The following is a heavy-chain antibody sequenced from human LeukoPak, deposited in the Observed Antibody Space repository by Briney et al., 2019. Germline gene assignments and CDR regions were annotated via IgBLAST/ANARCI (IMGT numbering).Heavy chain of an antibody. J-gene: IGHJ4*02. CDR3: AKDQEGYSIRRSFFDY. Sequence: GGSLRLSCAASGVTFSSYGMHRVRQAPGKGLERVAVIWIDGSNKYYADSVKGRFTISRDNSKNTLYLQMNSLSAEDTAVYYCAKDQEGYSIRRSFFDYWGQGTLVTVSS. V-gene: IGHV3-33*06. D-gene: IGHD6-13*01. CDR2: IWIDGSNK. CDR1: GVTFSSYG.